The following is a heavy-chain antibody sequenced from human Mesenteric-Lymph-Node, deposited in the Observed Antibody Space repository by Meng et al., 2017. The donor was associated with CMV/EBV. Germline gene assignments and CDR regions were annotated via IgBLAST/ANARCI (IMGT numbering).Heavy chain of an antibody. J-gene: IGHJ4*02. V-gene: IGHV7-4-1*02. CDR3: ARNRSPGLAAVEFDY. D-gene: IGHD6-13*01. Sequence: SGYTFTTYAMSWVRQAPGQGLEWMGWINTNTGNPAYAQGFAGRFVFSLDTSVSTAYLQISSLVAEDTAIYYCARNRSPGLAAVEFDYWGQGTLVTVSS. CDR1: GYTFTTYA. CDR2: INTNTGNP.